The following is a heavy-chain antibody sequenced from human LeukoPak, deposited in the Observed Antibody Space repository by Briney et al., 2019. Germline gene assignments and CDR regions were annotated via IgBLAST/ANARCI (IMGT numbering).Heavy chain of an antibody. CDR3: ARRGWGKGRGYDY. CDR1: GGSISSNTYY. V-gene: IGHV4-61*02. J-gene: IGHJ4*02. D-gene: IGHD7-27*01. Sequence: SETLSLTCTVSGGSISSNTYYWSWIRQPAGKGLEWIGRIYSSGGTNYNPSLKSRVTISIDTSKNQFSLRLRSVTAADTAVYYCARRGWGKGRGYDYWGQGTLVTVSS. CDR2: IYSSGGT.